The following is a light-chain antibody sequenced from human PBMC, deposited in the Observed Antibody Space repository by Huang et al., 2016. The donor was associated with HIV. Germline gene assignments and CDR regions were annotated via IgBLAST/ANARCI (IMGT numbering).Light chain of an antibody. CDR2: GAS. Sequence: EIVMTQSPATLSVSPGERATLSCRASQSVSSNLAWYQQKPGQATRLLIYGASTRATGIPARFSCSGSGTEFTLTISSLQSEDFAVYYCQQYNNWPPYTFGQGTKLEIK. J-gene: IGKJ2*01. CDR1: QSVSSN. CDR3: QQYNNWPPYT. V-gene: IGKV3-15*01.